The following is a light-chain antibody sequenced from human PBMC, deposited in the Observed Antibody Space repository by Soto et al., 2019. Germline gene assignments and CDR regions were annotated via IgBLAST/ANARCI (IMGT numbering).Light chain of an antibody. CDR3: QQHNDWPLT. Sequence: EIVMTQSPATLSVSPGETATLSCRASQSVNTNLAWYQQKAGQAPRLLIYRISTRATGIPARFSGSGSGTEFTLTINSLQSEDFAVYYCQQHNDWPLTFGGGTNVAIK. CDR2: RIS. CDR1: QSVNTN. V-gene: IGKV3-15*01. J-gene: IGKJ4*01.